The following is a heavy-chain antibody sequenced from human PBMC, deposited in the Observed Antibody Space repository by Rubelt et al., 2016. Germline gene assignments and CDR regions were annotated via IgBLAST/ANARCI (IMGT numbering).Heavy chain of an antibody. D-gene: IGHD5-18*01. V-gene: IGHV5-51*01. CDR1: GYSFTSYW. CDR3: ARLLQLWPFDY. J-gene: IGHJ4*02. CDR2: IYPGDSDT. Sequence: EVQLVQSGAEVKKPGESLKISCKGSGYSFTSYWIGWVRQMPGKGLEWMGIIYPGDSDTSYSPSFQAEGTIAADKSISTADWQWSSLKASDTAMYYCARLLQLWPFDYWGQGTLVTVSS.